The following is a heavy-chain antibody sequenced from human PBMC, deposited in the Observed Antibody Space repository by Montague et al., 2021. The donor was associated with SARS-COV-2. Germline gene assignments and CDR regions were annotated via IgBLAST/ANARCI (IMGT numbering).Heavy chain of an antibody. J-gene: IGHJ4*02. V-gene: IGHV4-34*01. CDR1: GGSFGDDH. D-gene: IGHD3-22*01. CDR3: ARGHLSVSMIVVVFTSASYYFDY. Sequence: SETLSLTCGVYGGSFGDDHWSWIRQPPGKGLEWIGDIKQSGSTNXNPSLKSRVTISVDTSRNQFPLKLTSVTAADTAVYFCARGHLSVSMIVVVFTSASYYFDYWGQGALVTVSS. CDR2: IKQSGST.